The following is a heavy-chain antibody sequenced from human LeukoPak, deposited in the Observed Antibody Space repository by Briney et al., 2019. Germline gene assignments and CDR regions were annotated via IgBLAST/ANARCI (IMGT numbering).Heavy chain of an antibody. CDR2: IKSKTDGGTT. CDR1: GFSFSNAW. V-gene: IGHV3-15*01. D-gene: IGHD4-11*01. Sequence: GGSLRLSCAASGFSFSNAWMSWVRQAPGKGLEWVGRIKSKTDGGTTDYAAPVKGRFTISRDNAKKSLYLQMNSLRAEDTAVYYCARDIILTDFDYWGQGTLVTVSS. J-gene: IGHJ4*02. CDR3: ARDIILTDFDY.